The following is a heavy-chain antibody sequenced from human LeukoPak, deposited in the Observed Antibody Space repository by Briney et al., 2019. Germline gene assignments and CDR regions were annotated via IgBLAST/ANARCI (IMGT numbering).Heavy chain of an antibody. Sequence: GASVKVSCKASGYTFTNYAVNWVRQAPGQGLEWMGCINTNTGNPTYAQGFTGRFVFSLDTSVSTAYLQISSLKAEDTAVYYCASLLSIAVSGAGGYWGQGTLVTVSS. CDR1: GYTFTNYA. V-gene: IGHV7-4-1*02. CDR3: ASLLSIAVSGAGGY. J-gene: IGHJ4*02. CDR2: INTNTGNP. D-gene: IGHD6-19*01.